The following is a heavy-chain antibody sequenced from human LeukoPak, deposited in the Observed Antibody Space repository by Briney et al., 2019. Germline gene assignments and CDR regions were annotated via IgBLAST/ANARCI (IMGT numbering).Heavy chain of an antibody. V-gene: IGHV3-23*01. CDR1: GFTFSTYA. CDR3: ARGGSSWTGYYYYVMDV. J-gene: IGHJ6*02. CDR2: ISGSGGST. D-gene: IGHD6-13*01. Sequence: GGSLRVFCAASGFTFSTYAMSWVRQAPGKGLEWVSAISGSGGSTYYADSVKGRFTISRDNSKNTLYLQMNSLRAEDTAVYYCARGGSSWTGYYYYVMDVWGQWTTVTVSS.